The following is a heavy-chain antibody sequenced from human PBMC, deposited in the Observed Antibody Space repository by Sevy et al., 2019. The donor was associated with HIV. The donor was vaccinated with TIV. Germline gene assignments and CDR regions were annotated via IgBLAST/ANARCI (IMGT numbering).Heavy chain of an antibody. Sequence: SETLSLTCTVSGYSISGYYCSWIRQAAGKGLEWIGRIYNNEIINYNPSLKSRVTMSVDTYKYQFSLKLSSVTAADTAVYYGAREGPGSFGMDVWGQGTTVTVSS. CDR1: GYSISGYY. D-gene: IGHD3-10*01. CDR2: IYNNEII. CDR3: AREGPGSFGMDV. V-gene: IGHV4-4*07. J-gene: IGHJ6*02.